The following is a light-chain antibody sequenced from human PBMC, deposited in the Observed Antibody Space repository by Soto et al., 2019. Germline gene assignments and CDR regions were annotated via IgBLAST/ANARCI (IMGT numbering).Light chain of an antibody. V-gene: IGKV1-12*01. CDR2: AAS. CDR3: QQANTFPWT. Sequence: DIQMTQSPSSVSASVGDRVTITCRASQGISSWLAWYQHKPGKAPKLLIYAASSLQSGVPSRFSGSGSGTEFTLTISSLPPEDFATYYCQQANTFPWTFGQGTMVEI. J-gene: IGKJ1*01. CDR1: QGISSW.